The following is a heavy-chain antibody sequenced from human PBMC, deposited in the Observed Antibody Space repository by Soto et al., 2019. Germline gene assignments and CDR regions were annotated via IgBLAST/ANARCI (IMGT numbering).Heavy chain of an antibody. J-gene: IGHJ4*02. CDR1: GFTFSSYS. CDR3: ARHNSGTYYHFDY. CDR2: ISSSSSYM. D-gene: IGHD1-26*01. Sequence: GWSLRVSCAASGFTFSSYSMNWVRQAPGKGLEWVSSISSSSSYMYYADSVKGRFTISRDNAKNSLYLQMNSLRAEDTAVYYCARHNSGTYYHFDYWGQGTLVTGSS. V-gene: IGHV3-21*01.